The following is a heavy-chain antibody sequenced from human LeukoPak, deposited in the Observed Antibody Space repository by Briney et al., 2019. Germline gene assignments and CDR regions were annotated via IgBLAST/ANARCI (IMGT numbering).Heavy chain of an antibody. CDR2: INHSGST. J-gene: IGHJ6*02. CDR3: ARDRSGDSSYYYYGMDV. Sequence: PSETLSLTCAVYGGSFSGYYWSWIRQPPGKGLEWIGEINHSGSTNYNPSLKSRVTISVDTSKSQFSLKLSSVTAADTAVYYCARDRSGDSSYYYYGMDVWGQGTTVTVSS. V-gene: IGHV4-34*01. D-gene: IGHD4-17*01. CDR1: GGSFSGYY.